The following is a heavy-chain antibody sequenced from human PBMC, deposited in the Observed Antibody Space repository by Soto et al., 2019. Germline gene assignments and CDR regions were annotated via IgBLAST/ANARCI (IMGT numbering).Heavy chain of an antibody. CDR1: GFTFSSYW. Sequence: EVQLVESGGGLVQPGVSLRLSCAASGFTFSSYWMHWVRQAPGKGLVWVSRINSDGSSTSYADSVKGRCTISRDNAKNTRYMQMNRLRAEDTAVYDCAKWGRGGDTRWGQGTLVTVSS. CDR2: INSDGSST. CDR3: AKWGRGGDTR. J-gene: IGHJ4*02. D-gene: IGHD2-21*02. V-gene: IGHV3-74*01.